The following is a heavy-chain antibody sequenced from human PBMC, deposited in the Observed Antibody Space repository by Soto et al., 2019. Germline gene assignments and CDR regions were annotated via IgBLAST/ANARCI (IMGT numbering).Heavy chain of an antibody. CDR3: ARGNYGDYSDY. V-gene: IGHV4-34*01. CDR1: GGSFSGYY. J-gene: IGHJ4*02. CDR2: INHSGST. Sequence: SETLSLTCAVYGGSFSGYYWSWIRQPPGKGLEWIGEINHSGSTNYNPSLKSRVTISVDTSKNQFSLKLSSVTAADTAVYYCARGNYGDYSDYWGQGTLVTVSS. D-gene: IGHD4-17*01.